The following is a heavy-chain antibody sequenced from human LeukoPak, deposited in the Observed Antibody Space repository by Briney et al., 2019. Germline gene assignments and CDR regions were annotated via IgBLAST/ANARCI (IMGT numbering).Heavy chain of an antibody. V-gene: IGHV4-4*07. CDR2: IYTSGST. Sequence: SETLSLTCTVSGGSISTYYWSWIRQPAGKGLEWIGRIYTSGSTNYNPSLKSRVTMSVDTSKNQFSLKLSSVTAADTAVYYCARGVSYYYDGSGYYYGGVGYYYYYYMDVWGKGTTVTVSS. CDR3: ARGVSYYYDGSGYYYGGVGYYYYYYMDV. J-gene: IGHJ6*03. D-gene: IGHD3-22*01. CDR1: GGSISTYY.